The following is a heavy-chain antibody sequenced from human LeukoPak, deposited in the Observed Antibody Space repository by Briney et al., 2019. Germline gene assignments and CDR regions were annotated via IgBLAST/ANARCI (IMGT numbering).Heavy chain of an antibody. CDR1: GFTFTNLG. Sequence: GGSLRLSCAASGFTFTNLGMHWVRQAPCKGLEWVAVIRSDGSNKQYADSVEGRFTISRDNSENMLYLQMNSLRDEDTAVYFCARDSPGAPNDLDYWGQGTLVTVSS. V-gene: IGHV3-33*01. J-gene: IGHJ4*02. CDR2: IRSDGSNK. D-gene: IGHD1-1*01. CDR3: ARDSPGAPNDLDY.